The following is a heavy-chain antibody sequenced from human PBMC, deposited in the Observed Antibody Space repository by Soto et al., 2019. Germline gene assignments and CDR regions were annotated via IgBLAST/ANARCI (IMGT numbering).Heavy chain of an antibody. D-gene: IGHD2-15*01. J-gene: IGHJ3*02. V-gene: IGHV1-24*01. Sequence: ASVKVSCKVSGYTLTELSMHWVRQAPGKGLEWMGGFDPEDGETIYAQKFQGRVTMTEDTSTDTAYMELSSLRSEDTAVYYCATLRYCSGGSCYGFDAFDIWGQGTMVTVSS. CDR2: FDPEDGET. CDR1: GYTLTELS. CDR3: ATLRYCSGGSCYGFDAFDI.